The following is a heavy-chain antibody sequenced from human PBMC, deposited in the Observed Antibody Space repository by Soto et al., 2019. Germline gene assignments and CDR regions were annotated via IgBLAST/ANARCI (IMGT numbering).Heavy chain of an antibody. CDR2: VYYSGST. J-gene: IGHJ4*02. CDR3: SRLGGYYQAFDN. CDR1: GGSISNYH. Sequence: SETLSLTCTVSGGSISNYHWGWIRQPPGKGLEWIGSVYYSGSTYYNPSLKSRVTISIDASKNQFSLKLTSVTAADTAVYYCSRLGGYYQAFDNWGQGTLVTVSS. V-gene: IGHV4-39*01. D-gene: IGHD3-3*01.